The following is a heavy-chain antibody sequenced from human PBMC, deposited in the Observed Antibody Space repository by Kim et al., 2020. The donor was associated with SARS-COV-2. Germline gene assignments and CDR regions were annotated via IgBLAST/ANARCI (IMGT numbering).Heavy chain of an antibody. CDR3: ARSYCSSTSCYKDWFDP. V-gene: IGHV4-31*03. CDR1: GGSISSGGYY. J-gene: IGHJ5*02. CDR2: IYYSGST. Sequence: SETLSLTCTVSGGSISSGGYYWSWIRQHPGKGLEWIGYIYYSGSTYYNPSLKSRVTISVDTSKNQFSLKLSSVTAADTAVYYCARSYCSSTSCYKDWFDPWGQGTLVTVSS. D-gene: IGHD2-2*02.